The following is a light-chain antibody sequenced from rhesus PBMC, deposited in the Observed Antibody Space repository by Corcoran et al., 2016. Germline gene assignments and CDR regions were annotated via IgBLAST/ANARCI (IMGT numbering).Light chain of an antibody. CDR2: KAS. J-gene: IGKJ4*01. CDR3: QQYSSTHLT. Sequence: DIQMTQSPSSLSASVGDTVTITCRARQGISSWLAWYQQEPGKAPKLLIYKASSLQSGVTSRFSGSGSGTGFTITISSMQYEAFATLYSQQYSSTHLTFGGGTKVELK. CDR1: QGISSW. V-gene: IGKV1-22*01.